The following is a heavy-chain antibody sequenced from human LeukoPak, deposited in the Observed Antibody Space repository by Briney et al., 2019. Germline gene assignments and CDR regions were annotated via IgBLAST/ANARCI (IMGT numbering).Heavy chain of an antibody. V-gene: IGHV4-34*01. CDR2: INHSGST. CDR1: GGSFSAYY. Sequence: SETLSLTCAVYGGSFSAYYWSWIRQPPGKGLEWIGEINHSGSTNYNPSLKSRVTISVDTSKNQFSLKLSSVTAADTAVYYCARAPNAGGNGAFDIWGQGTMVTVSS. CDR3: ARAPNAGGNGAFDI. J-gene: IGHJ3*02. D-gene: IGHD4-23*01.